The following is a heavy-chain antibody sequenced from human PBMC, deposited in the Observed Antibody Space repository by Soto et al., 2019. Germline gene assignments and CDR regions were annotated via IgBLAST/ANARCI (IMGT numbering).Heavy chain of an antibody. D-gene: IGHD6-13*01. J-gene: IGHJ4*02. Sequence: GGSLRLSCAASGLTFSSYAMIWVRQATGKGLEWVSAISGSGGSTYYADSVKGRFTISRDNSKNTLYLQMNSLRAEDTAVYYCAKGKGAAAGTFIDYWGQGTLVTVSS. CDR1: GLTFSSYA. V-gene: IGHV3-23*01. CDR2: ISGSGGST. CDR3: AKGKGAAAGTFIDY.